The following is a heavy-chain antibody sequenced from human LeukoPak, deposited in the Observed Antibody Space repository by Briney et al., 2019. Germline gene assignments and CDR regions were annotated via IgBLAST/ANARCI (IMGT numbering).Heavy chain of an antibody. CDR2: INNDGSST. CDR1: GFTFSTYW. V-gene: IGHV3-74*01. J-gene: IGHJ4*02. CDR3: VRDPPGEGVDY. Sequence: GGSLRLSCAASGFTFSTYWMHWVRQAPGKRLVWVSRINNDGSSTNYADSVKGRFTISRDNAKNTVYLQMNSLRGEDTAVYYCVRDPPGEGVDYWGQGTLVAVSS. D-gene: IGHD2-21*01.